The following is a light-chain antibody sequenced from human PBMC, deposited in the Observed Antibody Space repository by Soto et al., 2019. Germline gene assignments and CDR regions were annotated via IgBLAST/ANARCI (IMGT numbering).Light chain of an antibody. CDR1: QSVSSSY. J-gene: IGKJ2*01. Sequence: EIVLTQSPGTLSLSPGERATLSCRASQSVSSSYLAWYQQKPGQAPRLLIYGASSRATGIPDRFSGSGSGTDISLTSSSLEPEDFAVYYWQQYGNSPPMYTFGQGTKLE. V-gene: IGKV3-20*01. CDR3: QQYGNSPPMYT. CDR2: GAS.